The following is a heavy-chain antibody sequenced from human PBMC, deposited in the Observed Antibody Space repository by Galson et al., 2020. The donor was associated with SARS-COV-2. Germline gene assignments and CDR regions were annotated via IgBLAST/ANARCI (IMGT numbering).Heavy chain of an antibody. CDR2: INPNSGGT. D-gene: IGHD5-18*01. J-gene: IGHJ3*02. Sequence: ASVKVPCKASGYTFTGYYMHWVRQAPGQGLEWMGWINPNSGGTNYAQKFQGRVTMTRDTSISIAYMELSRLRSDDTAVYYCARDGTAMVTSGFDIWGQGTMVTVSS. CDR3: ARDGTAMVTSGFDI. V-gene: IGHV1-2*02. CDR1: GYTFTGYY.